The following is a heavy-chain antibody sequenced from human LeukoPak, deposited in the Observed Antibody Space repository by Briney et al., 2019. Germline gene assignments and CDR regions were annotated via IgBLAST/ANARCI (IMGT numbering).Heavy chain of an antibody. CDR1: GGTFSSYA. CDR3: ASVTATTYWYFDL. J-gene: IGHJ2*01. Sequence: SAKVACKASGGTFSSYAISWVRHAPGQGLEWMGGIIPIFGTANYAQKFQGRVTITTDESTSTAYMELSSLRSEDTAVYYCASVTATTYWYFDLWGRGTLVPVSS. D-gene: IGHD2-21*02. V-gene: IGHV1-69*05. CDR2: IIPIFGTA.